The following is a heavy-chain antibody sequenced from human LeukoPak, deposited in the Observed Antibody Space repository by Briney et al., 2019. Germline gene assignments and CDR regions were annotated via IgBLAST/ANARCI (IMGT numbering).Heavy chain of an antibody. D-gene: IGHD1-26*01. CDR1: GGSISSYY. V-gene: IGHV4-59*01. CDR2: IYYSGST. J-gene: IGHJ4*02. Sequence: ASETLSLTCTVSGGSISSYYWSWIRQPPGKGLEWIGYIYYSGSTNYNPSLKSRVTISVDTSKNQFSLKLSSVTAADTAVYYCARHIVGATLFDYWGQGTLVTVSS. CDR3: ARHIVGATLFDY.